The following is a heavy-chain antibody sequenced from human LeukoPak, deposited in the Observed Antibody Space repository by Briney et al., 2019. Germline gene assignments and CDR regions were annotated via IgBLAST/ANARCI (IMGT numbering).Heavy chain of an antibody. CDR2: INHSGST. CDR1: GGSFSGYY. Sequence: SETLSLTCAVYGGSFSGYYWSWIRQPPGKGLEWIGEINHSGSTNYNPSLKSRVTISVDTSKNQFSLKLSSVTAADTAVYYCARETTPRIYDYVWGSYRPPPDYWGQGTLVTVSS. J-gene: IGHJ4*02. CDR3: ARETTPRIYDYVWGSYRPPPDY. V-gene: IGHV4-34*01. D-gene: IGHD3-16*02.